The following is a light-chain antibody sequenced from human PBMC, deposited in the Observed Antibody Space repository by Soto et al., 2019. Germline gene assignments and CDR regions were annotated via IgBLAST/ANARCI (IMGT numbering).Light chain of an antibody. CDR2: DAS. CDR3: QQFCSYPLT. V-gene: IGKV3-20*01. CDR1: QTVRNNY. J-gene: IGKJ4*01. Sequence: EFVLTQSPGTLSLSPGERATLSCRASQTVRNNYLAWYQQKPGQAPRLLIYDASSRATGIPDRFSGGGSGTDFTLTISRLEPEDFAVYYCQQFCSYPLTFGLGTKVEIK.